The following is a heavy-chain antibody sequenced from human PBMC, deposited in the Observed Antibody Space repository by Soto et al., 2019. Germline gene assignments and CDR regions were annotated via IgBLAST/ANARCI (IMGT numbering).Heavy chain of an antibody. Sequence: QVTLKESGPVLVKPTETLTLTCTVSGFSRRNERMGVRWIRQRPGKALEWLAHIFSNDAKSSTTSLKSRLTIAKDTSKSQVVLTMAHMDPVETATYQCARIRYGDHVHWNFDLWVRGTLVTVSS. V-gene: IGHV2-26*01. CDR1: GFSRRNERMG. CDR2: IFSNDAK. D-gene: IGHD4-17*01. CDR3: ARIRYGDHVHWNFDL. J-gene: IGHJ2*01.